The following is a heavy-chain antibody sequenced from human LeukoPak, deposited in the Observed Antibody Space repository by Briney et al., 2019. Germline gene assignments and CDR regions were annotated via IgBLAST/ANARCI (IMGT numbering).Heavy chain of an antibody. CDR1: GFTFSSYE. CDR2: ISSSGSTI. J-gene: IGHJ4*02. D-gene: IGHD2-15*01. Sequence: GGSLRLSCAASGFTFSSYEMNWVRQAPGKGLEWVSYISSSGSTIYYADSVKGRSTISRDNAKNSLYLQMNSLRAEDAAVYYCTGTNYCSGGSCYSGLLVGDYWGQGTLVTVSS. V-gene: IGHV3-48*03. CDR3: TGTNYCSGGSCYSGLLVGDY.